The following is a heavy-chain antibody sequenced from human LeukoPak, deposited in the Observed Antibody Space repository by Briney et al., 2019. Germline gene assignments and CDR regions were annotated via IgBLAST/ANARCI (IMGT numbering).Heavy chain of an antibody. Sequence: PSETLSLTCTVSGGSISSYFCSWIRQPAGKGLEWIGRIDTSGSINYNPSLKSRVTMSVDRSKNQFSLKLSSMTAADTAVYFCARHGGWYFALWGPGTLVTVSS. J-gene: IGHJ2*01. CDR1: GGSISSYF. D-gene: IGHD3-10*01. V-gene: IGHV4-4*07. CDR2: IDTSGSI. CDR3: ARHGGWYFAL.